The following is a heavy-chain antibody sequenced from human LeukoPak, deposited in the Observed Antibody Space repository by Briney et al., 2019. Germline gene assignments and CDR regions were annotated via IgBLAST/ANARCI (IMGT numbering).Heavy chain of an antibody. V-gene: IGHV4-59*08. J-gene: IGHJ4*02. D-gene: IGHD2-15*01. CDR3: ARHHDGGPKLRLDF. Sequence: SETLSLTCTVSGGSISSYYWSWIRQPPGKGLEWIGYIYYSGSTNYNPSLKSRVTISVDTSKNQFSLKLSSVTAADTAVYFCARHHDGGPKLRLDFWGLGVLVTVSS. CDR1: GGSISSYY. CDR2: IYYSGST.